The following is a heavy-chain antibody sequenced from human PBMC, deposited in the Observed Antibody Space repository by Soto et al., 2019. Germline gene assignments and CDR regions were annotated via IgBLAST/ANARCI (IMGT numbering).Heavy chain of an antibody. V-gene: IGHV4-31*03. D-gene: IGHD3-3*01. Sequence: PSETLSLTCTVSGGCISSGGYYWSWIRQHPGKGLEWIGYIYYSGSTYYNPSLKSRVTISVDTSKNQFSLKLSSVTAADTAVYYCARGNKGITIFGVVIRPGPYFDYWGQGTLVTAPQ. CDR2: IYYSGST. J-gene: IGHJ4*02. CDR3: ARGNKGITIFGVVIRPGPYFDY. CDR1: GGCISSGGYY.